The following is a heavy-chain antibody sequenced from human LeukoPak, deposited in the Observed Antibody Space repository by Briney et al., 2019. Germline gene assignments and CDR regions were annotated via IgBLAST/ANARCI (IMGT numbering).Heavy chain of an antibody. CDR1: GYTFTSYD. CDR3: ARGRWLRHWFDP. V-gene: IGHV1-8*01. J-gene: IGHJ5*02. CDR2: MNPNSGNA. Sequence: ASVKVSCKASGYTFTSYDINWVRQATGQGLEWMGWMNPNSGNAGYAQKFQGRVTMTRNTSISTAYMELSSLRSEDTAAYYCARGRWLRHWFDPWGQGTLVTVSS. D-gene: IGHD5-12*01.